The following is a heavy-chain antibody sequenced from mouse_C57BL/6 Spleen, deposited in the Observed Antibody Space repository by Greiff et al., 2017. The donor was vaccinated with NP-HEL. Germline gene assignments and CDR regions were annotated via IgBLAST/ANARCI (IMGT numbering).Heavy chain of an antibody. J-gene: IGHJ4*01. Sequence: QVQLKESGPGLVQPSQSLSITCTVSGFSLTSYGVHWVRQSPGKGLEWLGVIWSGGSTDYNAAFISRLSISKDNAKSQVFFKMNSLRADDTAIYYCATYYSNYDYAMDYWGQGTSVTVSS. CDR2: IWSGGST. CDR3: ATYYSNYDYAMDY. V-gene: IGHV2-2*01. CDR1: GFSLTSYG. D-gene: IGHD2-5*01.